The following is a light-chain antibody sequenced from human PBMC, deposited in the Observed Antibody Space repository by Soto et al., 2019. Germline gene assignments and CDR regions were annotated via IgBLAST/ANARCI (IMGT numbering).Light chain of an antibody. CDR3: QQYNKVPVT. V-gene: IGKV3-15*01. CDR1: QSISSK. J-gene: IGKJ4*02. Sequence: EIVMTQSPFTLAVSPGERATLSCRASQSISSKLAWYQQKLGQTPRLLIYGASTRETGIAARFSGSGSGTEFTLTISSLESEDFGVYYCQQYNKVPVTFGGGTKVDI. CDR2: GAS.